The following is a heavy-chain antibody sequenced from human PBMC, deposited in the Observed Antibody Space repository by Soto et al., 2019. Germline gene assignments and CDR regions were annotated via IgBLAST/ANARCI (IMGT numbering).Heavy chain of an antibody. CDR1: GGSISPYY. V-gene: IGHV4-59*01. CDR3: ARVKYYDSSGSFDY. D-gene: IGHD3-22*01. CDR2: IYYSGST. Sequence: SETLSLTCTVSGGSISPYYWSWIRQPPGKGLEWVGYIYYSGSTNYNPSLKSRVTISVDTSKNQFSLKLSSVTAADTAVYYCARVKYYDSSGSFDYWGQGTLVTVSS. J-gene: IGHJ4*02.